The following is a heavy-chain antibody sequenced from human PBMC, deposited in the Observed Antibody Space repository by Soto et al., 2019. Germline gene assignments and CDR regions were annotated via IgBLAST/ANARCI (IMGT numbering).Heavy chain of an antibody. CDR3: ARGSGAFDSGGYHPDYHLDY. J-gene: IGHJ4*02. D-gene: IGHD3-22*01. CDR2: IIPIFGTA. Sequence: SVKVSCKASGGTFSSYAISWVRQAPGQGLEWMGGIIPIFGTANYAQKFQGRVTITADESTSTAYMELSSLRSEDTVVYYCARGSGAFDSGGYHPDYHLDYWGPGTLVTVSS. CDR1: GGTFSSYA. V-gene: IGHV1-69*13.